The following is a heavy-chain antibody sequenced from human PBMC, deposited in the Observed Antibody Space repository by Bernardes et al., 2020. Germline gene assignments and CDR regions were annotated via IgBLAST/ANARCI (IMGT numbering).Heavy chain of an antibody. J-gene: IGHJ4*02. CDR3: ARIMGGHGSGWYYFDY. V-gene: IGHV4-39*01. CDR1: GGSISSSSYY. Sequence: SETLSLTCTVSGGSISSSSYYWGWIRQPPGKGLEWIGSIYYSGSTYYNPSLKSRVTISVDTSKNQFSLKLSSVTAADTAVYYCARIMGGHGSGWYYFDYWGQGTLVTVSS. D-gene: IGHD6-19*01. CDR2: IYYSGST.